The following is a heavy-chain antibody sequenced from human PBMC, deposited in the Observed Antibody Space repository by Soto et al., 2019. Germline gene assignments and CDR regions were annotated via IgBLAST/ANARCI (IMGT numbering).Heavy chain of an antibody. V-gene: IGHV5-51*01. J-gene: IGHJ3*02. D-gene: IGHD3-3*01. CDR3: ARLNARGITIFGVDRAAFDI. CDR2: IYPGDSDT. CDR1: GYSFTSYW. Sequence: LGESLKISCKGSGYSFTSYWIGWVRQMPGKGLEWMGIIYPGDSDTRYSPSFQGQVTISADKSISTAYLQWSSLKASDTAMYYCARLNARGITIFGVDRAAFDIWGQGTVVTVSS.